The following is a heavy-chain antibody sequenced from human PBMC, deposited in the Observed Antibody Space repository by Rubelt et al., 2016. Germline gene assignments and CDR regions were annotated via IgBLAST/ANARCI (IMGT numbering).Heavy chain of an antibody. CDR1: GGSFSGYY. CDR2: INHSGST. V-gene: IGHV4-34*01. D-gene: IGHD3-10*01. Sequence: QVQLQQWGAGPLKSSETLSLTCAVYGGSFSGYYWSWIRQPPGKGLEWIGEINHSGSTNYNPSLKSRVTRSVDTSKNQFSLKLSSGTAADTAVYYCARGYDYYGSGRGDAFDIWGQGTMVTVSS. J-gene: IGHJ3*02. CDR3: ARGYDYYGSGRGDAFDI.